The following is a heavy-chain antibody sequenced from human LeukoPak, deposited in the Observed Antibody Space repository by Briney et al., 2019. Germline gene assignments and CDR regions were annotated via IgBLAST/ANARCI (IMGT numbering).Heavy chain of an antibody. D-gene: IGHD6-19*01. Sequence: ASVKVSCKVSGYTLTELSMHWVRQAPGKGLEWMGGFDPEDGETIYAQKFQGRVTMTEDTSTDTAYMELSSLRSEDTAVYYCARDVDSSGEGWAYYYYGMDVWGQGTTVTVSS. J-gene: IGHJ6*02. CDR2: FDPEDGET. V-gene: IGHV1-24*01. CDR3: ARDVDSSGEGWAYYYYGMDV. CDR1: GYTLTELS.